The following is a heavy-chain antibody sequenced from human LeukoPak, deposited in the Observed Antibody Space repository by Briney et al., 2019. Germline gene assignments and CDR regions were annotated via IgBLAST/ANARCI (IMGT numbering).Heavy chain of an antibody. CDR3: ARKDGDY. D-gene: IGHD6-6*01. J-gene: IGHJ4*02. CDR1: GASITSFY. Sequence: SETLSLTCAVSGASITSFYWTWFRQPAGRGLEWIGLIYTSGSTLYNPSLQSRVAMSVDVTKNQLSLKLSYVTAADAATYYCARKDGDYWGQGTLVTVSS. CDR2: IYTSGST. V-gene: IGHV4-4*07.